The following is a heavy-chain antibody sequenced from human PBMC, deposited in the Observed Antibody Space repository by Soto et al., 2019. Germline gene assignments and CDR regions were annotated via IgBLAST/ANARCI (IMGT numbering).Heavy chain of an antibody. CDR3: AGYYDSSGYPRNFDY. Sequence: SETLSLTCTVSGGSISSGGYYWSWIRQHPGKGLEWIGYIYYSGSTYYNPSLKSRVTISVDTSKNQFSLKLSSVTAADTAVYYCAGYYDSSGYPRNFDYWGQGTLVTVSS. CDR2: IYYSGST. CDR1: GGSISSGGYY. V-gene: IGHV4-31*03. D-gene: IGHD3-22*01. J-gene: IGHJ4*02.